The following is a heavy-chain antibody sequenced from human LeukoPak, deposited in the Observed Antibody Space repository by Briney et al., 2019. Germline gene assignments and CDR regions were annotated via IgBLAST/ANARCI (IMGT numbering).Heavy chain of an antibody. J-gene: IGHJ4*02. Sequence: PSETLSLTCTVSGGSISSSSYYWGWIRQPPGKGLEWIGSIYYSGSTYYNPSLKSRVTISVDTSKNQFSLKLSSVTAADTAVYYCARTRGRHAYTLFGSYFDYWGQGTLVTVSS. D-gene: IGHD3-16*01. CDR3: ARTRGRHAYTLFGSYFDY. V-gene: IGHV4-39*07. CDR2: IYYSGST. CDR1: GGSISSSSYY.